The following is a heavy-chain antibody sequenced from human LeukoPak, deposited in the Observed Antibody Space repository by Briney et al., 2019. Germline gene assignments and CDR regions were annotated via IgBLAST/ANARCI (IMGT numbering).Heavy chain of an antibody. D-gene: IGHD3-22*01. CDR3: ARVASGYSLVY. V-gene: IGHV1-18*01. CDR2: INPYNGNT. J-gene: IGHJ4*02. Sequence: GASVKLSCKASGYTFASFGITWVRQAPGQGLKWTGWINPYNGNTNSAQMFQDRVTMTTDTSTSTAHMELRSLRSDDTAVYYCARVASGYSLVYWGQGTLVTVSS. CDR1: GYTFASFG.